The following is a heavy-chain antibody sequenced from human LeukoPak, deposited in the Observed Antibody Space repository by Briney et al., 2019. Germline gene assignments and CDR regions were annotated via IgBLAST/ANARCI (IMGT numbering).Heavy chain of an antibody. D-gene: IGHD5-18*01. CDR1: GFTFSSYG. Sequence: GGSLRLSCAASGFTFSSYGMHWVRQAPGKGLEWVAFIRYDGSNKYYADSVKGRFTISRDNSKNTLYLQMNSLRAEDTAVYYCAKDSSTDFLEGGSSSYRLDYFDYWGQGTLVTVSS. CDR2: IRYDGSNK. CDR3: AKDSSTDFLEGGSSSYRLDYFDY. J-gene: IGHJ4*02. V-gene: IGHV3-30*02.